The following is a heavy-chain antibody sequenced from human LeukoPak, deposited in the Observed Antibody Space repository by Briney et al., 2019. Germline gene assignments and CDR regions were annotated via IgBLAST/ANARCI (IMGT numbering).Heavy chain of an antibody. CDR3: ARGRRGSSTSCHDY. Sequence: GGSLRLSCAASGFTFSSYSMNWVRQAPGEGLEWVSSISSSSSYIYYADSVKGRFTISRDNAKNSLYLQMNSLRAEDTAVYYCARGRRGSSTSCHDYWGQGTLVTVSP. V-gene: IGHV3-21*01. CDR1: GFTFSSYS. J-gene: IGHJ4*02. D-gene: IGHD2-2*01. CDR2: ISSSSSYI.